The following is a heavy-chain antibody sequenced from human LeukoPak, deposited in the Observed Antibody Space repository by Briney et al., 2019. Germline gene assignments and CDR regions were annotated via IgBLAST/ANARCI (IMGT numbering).Heavy chain of an antibody. J-gene: IGHJ4*02. CDR3: ARDRTIFGVVIVNDY. CDR2: ISAYNGNT. V-gene: IGHV1-18*01. D-gene: IGHD3-3*01. Sequence: ASVKVSCKASGYTFTSYGISWVRQAPGQGLEWMGWISAYNGNTNYAQKLQGRVTMTTDTSTSTAYMELRSLRSDDTAVYYCARDRTIFGVVIVNDYWGQGTLVTVSS. CDR1: GYTFTSYG.